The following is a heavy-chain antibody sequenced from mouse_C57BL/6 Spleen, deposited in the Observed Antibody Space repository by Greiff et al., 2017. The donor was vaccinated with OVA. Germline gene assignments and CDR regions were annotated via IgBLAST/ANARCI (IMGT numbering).Heavy chain of an antibody. D-gene: IGHD3-2*02. CDR3: ARKGGQLRVFAY. CDR2: IDPSDSYT. Sequence: QVQLQQPGAELVMPGASVKLSCKASGYTFTSYWMHWVKQRPGQGLEWIGEIDPSDSYTNYNQKFKGKTTLTVDKSSSTAYMQLSSLASEDSAVDNCARKGGQLRVFAYWGQGTPVTVSA. V-gene: IGHV1-69*01. CDR1: GYTFTSYW. J-gene: IGHJ3*01.